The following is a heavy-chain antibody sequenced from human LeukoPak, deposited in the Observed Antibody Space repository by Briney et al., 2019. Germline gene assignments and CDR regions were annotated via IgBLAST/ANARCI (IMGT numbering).Heavy chain of an antibody. CDR2: ISSDGSYK. D-gene: IGHD3-10*02. Sequence: GGSLRLSCAASGFTFSSHALHWVRQAPGKGLEWVAVISSDGSYKYYADSVKGRFTISRDNAKNSLYLQMNSLRAEDTAVYYCAELGITMIGGVWGKGTTVTISS. V-gene: IGHV3-30*04. J-gene: IGHJ6*04. CDR3: AELGITMIGGV. CDR1: GFTFSSHA.